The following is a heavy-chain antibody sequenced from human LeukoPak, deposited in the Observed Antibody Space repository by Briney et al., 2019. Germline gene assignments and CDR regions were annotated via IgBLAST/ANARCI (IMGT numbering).Heavy chain of an antibody. Sequence: AGGSLRLSCAASGFPFNNYWMHWVRQAPGKGLVWVSSINTDGRTTRYAASVQGRFTISRDNAKNTLYLQMNSLRVDDTAVYYCARAGASGWYAAGWFDPWGQGTLVTVSS. D-gene: IGHD6-19*01. CDR2: INTDGRTT. V-gene: IGHV3-74*01. J-gene: IGHJ5*02. CDR1: GFPFNNYW. CDR3: ARAGASGWYAAGWFDP.